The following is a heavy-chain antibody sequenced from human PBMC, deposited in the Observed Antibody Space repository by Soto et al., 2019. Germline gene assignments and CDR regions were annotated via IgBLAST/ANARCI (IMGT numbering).Heavy chain of an antibody. J-gene: IGHJ6*02. D-gene: IGHD5-12*01. Sequence: QVQLVQSGAEVKKPGSSVTVSCKASGGTFSSYAISWVRQAPGQGLEWMGGIIPIFGTANYAQKFQGRVTITADESTSTAYRELSSLRSEDTAVDYCAKVARIEMATITHYSYYGMDVGGQGTTVTVSS. CDR2: IIPIFGTA. CDR3: AKVARIEMATITHYSYYGMDV. CDR1: GGTFSSYA. V-gene: IGHV1-69*01.